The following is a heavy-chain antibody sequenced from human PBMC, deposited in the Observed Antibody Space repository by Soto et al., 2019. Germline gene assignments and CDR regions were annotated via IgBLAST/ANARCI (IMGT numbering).Heavy chain of an antibody. CDR1: GGSISSSSYY. Sequence: SETLSLTCTVSGGSISSSSYYWGWIRQPTGKGLEWIAYMHNSGSSYNPSLKSRVTISIDTSKNQLSLKLSSVIAADSAVYYCTINADVWGQGTTVTVSS. CDR2: MHNSGS. V-gene: IGHV4-61*05. CDR3: TINADV. J-gene: IGHJ6*02.